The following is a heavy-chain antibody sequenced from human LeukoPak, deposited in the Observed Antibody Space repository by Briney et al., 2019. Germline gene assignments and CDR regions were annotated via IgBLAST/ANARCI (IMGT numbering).Heavy chain of an antibody. CDR3: ATVRYYDTPGDSDYFDH. CDR2: FDPDTVET. CDR1: GYTLTALS. J-gene: IGHJ4*02. D-gene: IGHD3-22*01. Sequence: GASVKVSCRVSGYTLTALSMHWVRQAPGKGLEWMGGFDPDTVETIYAQKFQGRVTMTEDTSTDTAYMDLSSLRSEDTAVYYCATVRYYDTPGDSDYFDHWGQGTLVTVSS. V-gene: IGHV1-24*01.